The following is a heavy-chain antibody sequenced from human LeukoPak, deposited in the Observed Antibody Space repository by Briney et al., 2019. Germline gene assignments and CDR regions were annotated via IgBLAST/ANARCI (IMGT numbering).Heavy chain of an antibody. CDR3: AKLGPRYCSGGSCYHYYYYYMDV. CDR1: GFTFSSYA. Sequence: GGSLRLSCAASGFTFSSYAMSWVRQAPGKGLEWVSAISGSGGSTYYADSVKGRFTISRDNSKNTLYLQMNSLRAEDTAVYYCAKLGPRYCSGGSCYHYYYYYMDVWGKGTTVTVSS. J-gene: IGHJ6*03. CDR2: ISGSGGST. D-gene: IGHD2-15*01. V-gene: IGHV3-23*01.